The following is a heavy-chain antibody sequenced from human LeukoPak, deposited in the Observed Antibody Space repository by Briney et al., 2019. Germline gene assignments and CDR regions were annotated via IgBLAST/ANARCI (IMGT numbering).Heavy chain of an antibody. CDR3: AREGLEGYCSGGSCYRVRAFDI. CDR2: LNPNSGNT. V-gene: IGHV1-8*01. CDR1: GYTFTSYD. J-gene: IGHJ3*02. Sequence: ASVKVSCKASGYTFTSYDINWVRQATGQGLEWMGWLNPNSGNTGYAQKFQGRVTMTRDTSINTAYMELSSLRSEDTAVYYCAREGLEGYCSGGSCYRVRAFDIWGQGTMVTVSS. D-gene: IGHD2-15*01.